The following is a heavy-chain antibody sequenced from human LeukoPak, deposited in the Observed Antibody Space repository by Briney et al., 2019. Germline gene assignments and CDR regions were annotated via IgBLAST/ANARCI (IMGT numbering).Heavy chain of an antibody. CDR2: IYTSGST. J-gene: IGHJ6*03. CDR1: GGSISSYY. V-gene: IGHV4-4*09. D-gene: IGHD2-2*01. CDR3: ARDPNEVPAASDYYMDV. Sequence: SETLSLTCTVSGGSISSYYWSWIRQPPGKGLEWIGYIYTSGSTNYNPSLKSRVTMSVDTSKNQFSLKLSSVTAADTAVYYCARDPNEVPAASDYYMDVWGKGTTVTVSS.